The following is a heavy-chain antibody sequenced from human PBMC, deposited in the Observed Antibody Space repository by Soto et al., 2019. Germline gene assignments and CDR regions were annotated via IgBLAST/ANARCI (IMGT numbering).Heavy chain of an antibody. Sequence: QVQLVESGGGVVQPGRSLRLSCAASGFTFRSYGMHWVRQAPGKGLEWVAVISNDGSSKYYADSVKGRFTVSRDNSKNPLELQINSLRAEDTAVYYCAKDAAAYGDGDCLSWGIFQHWGQGTLVTVSS. D-gene: IGHD2-21*02. J-gene: IGHJ1*01. CDR3: AKDAAAYGDGDCLSWGIFQH. CDR1: GFTFRSYG. CDR2: ISNDGSSK. V-gene: IGHV3-30*18.